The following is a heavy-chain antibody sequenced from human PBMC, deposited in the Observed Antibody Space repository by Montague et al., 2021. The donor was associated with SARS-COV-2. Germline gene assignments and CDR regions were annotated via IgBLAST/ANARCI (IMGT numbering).Heavy chain of an antibody. CDR1: GGSFSGYY. D-gene: IGHD2-2*01. V-gene: IGHV4-34*01. J-gene: IGHJ6*02. CDR2: INHSGST. CDR3: ARVRAVPAAMRIFSLGRSYYGMDV. Sequence: SETLSLTRAVYGGSFSGYYWSWIRQPPGKGLEWIGEINHSGSTNYNPSLKSRVTISVDTSKNQFSLKLSSVTAADTAVYYCARVRAVPAAMRIFSLGRSYYGMDVWGQGTTVTVPS.